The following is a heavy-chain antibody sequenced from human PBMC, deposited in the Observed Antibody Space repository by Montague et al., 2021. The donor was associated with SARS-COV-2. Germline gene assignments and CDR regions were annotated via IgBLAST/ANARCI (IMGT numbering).Heavy chain of an antibody. Sequence: SETLSLTCAVHGTSFSGYYWNWIRQPPGKGLEWIGEINHGGSTTYSPSLRSRLTISADTSKNQFSLKLPSVAAADTAVYYCARLRDGVVPSHILGVGPYYSYYYMDVWGRGTTVTVSS. D-gene: IGHD3-10*01. CDR2: INHGGST. J-gene: IGHJ6*03. CDR3: ARLRDGVVPSHILGVGPYYSYYYMDV. V-gene: IGHV4-34*01. CDR1: GTSFSGYY.